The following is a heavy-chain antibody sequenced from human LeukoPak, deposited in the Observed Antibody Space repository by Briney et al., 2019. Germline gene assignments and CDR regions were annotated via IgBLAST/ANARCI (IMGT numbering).Heavy chain of an antibody. CDR2: ISGSGGST. CDR3: ASGYSHTLYYYYGMDV. Sequence: GGSLRLSCAASGFTFSSYAMSWVRQAPGKGLEWVSAISGSGGSTYYADSVKGRFTISRDNSKNTLYLQMNSLRAEDTAVYYCASGYSHTLYYYYGMDVWGQGTTVTVSS. V-gene: IGHV3-23*01. J-gene: IGHJ6*02. D-gene: IGHD3-22*01. CDR1: GFTFSSYA.